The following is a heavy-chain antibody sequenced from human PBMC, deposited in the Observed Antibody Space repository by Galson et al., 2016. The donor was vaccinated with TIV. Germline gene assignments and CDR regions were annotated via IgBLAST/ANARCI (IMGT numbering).Heavy chain of an antibody. J-gene: IGHJ4*02. CDR1: GYIFANFG. V-gene: IGHV1-18*01. CDR3: ARDPRHTYGRFDY. D-gene: IGHD3-10*01. Sequence: SVKVSCKASGYIFANFGISWLRQAPGQGPEWMGWIAAYSGNMNHAQNLQGRLTVTTDTSTSTAYMELQSLTSDDTALYYCARDPRHTYGRFDYWGQGTLVTVS. CDR2: IAAYSGNM.